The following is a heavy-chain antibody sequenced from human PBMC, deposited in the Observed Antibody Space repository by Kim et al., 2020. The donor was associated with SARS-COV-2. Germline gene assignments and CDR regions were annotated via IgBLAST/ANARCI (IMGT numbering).Heavy chain of an antibody. CDR3: AKVVSGGYVRTDAFDI. D-gene: IGHD1-26*01. V-gene: IGHV3-23*01. J-gene: IGHJ3*02. Sequence: GGSLRLSCATSGFTFSRFAMNWFRQAPGKGLEWVSAIGGSGGTTYYAESVKDLFTISRDNSKNTVFLQMRSLRVEDTAVYYCAKVVSGGYVRTDAFDIWGQGTMVTVAS. CDR1: GFTFSRFA. CDR2: IGGSGGTT.